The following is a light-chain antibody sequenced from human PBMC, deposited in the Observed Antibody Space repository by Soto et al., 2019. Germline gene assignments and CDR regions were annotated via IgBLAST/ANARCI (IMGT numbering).Light chain of an antibody. J-gene: IGKJ2*01. CDR2: GAS. CDR3: QHYKNWPPYT. Sequence: EIVMTQSQATLSVSPGERATLSCRASQSVNSNLAWYQQKPGQAPRLLIYGASTRATGIPARFSGSGSGTEFTLTISSLQSEDFAVYYCQHYKNWPPYTFGQGTKLEIK. CDR1: QSVNSN. V-gene: IGKV3-15*01.